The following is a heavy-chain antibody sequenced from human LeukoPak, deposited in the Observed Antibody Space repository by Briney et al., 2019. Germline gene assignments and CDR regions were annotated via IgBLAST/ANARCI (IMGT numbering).Heavy chain of an antibody. CDR2: INPNSGGT. CDR1: GYTFTGYY. Sequence: ASVKVSCKASGYTFTGYYMHWVRQAPGHPLEGMGWINPNSGGTNYAQKFQGRVTMTRDTSISTAYMELSRLRSDDTAVYYCATDCSSTSCYLFDPWGQGTLVTVSS. J-gene: IGHJ5*02. CDR3: ATDCSSTSCYLFDP. V-gene: IGHV1-2*02. D-gene: IGHD2-2*01.